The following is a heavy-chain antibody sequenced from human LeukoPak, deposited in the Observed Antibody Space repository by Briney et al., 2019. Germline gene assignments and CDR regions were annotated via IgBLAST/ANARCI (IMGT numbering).Heavy chain of an antibody. J-gene: IGHJ4*02. CDR1: GGSISSYY. V-gene: IGHV4-59*01. CDR3: ARAPRRTMIVVAIPHYFDY. Sequence: SETLSLTCTVSGGSISSYYWSWIRQPPGKGLEWIGSMYYSGSTNYKPSLKSRVTISVDTSKNQFSLKLSSVTAADTAVYYCARAPRRTMIVVAIPHYFDYWGQGTLVTVSS. CDR2: MYYSGST. D-gene: IGHD3-22*01.